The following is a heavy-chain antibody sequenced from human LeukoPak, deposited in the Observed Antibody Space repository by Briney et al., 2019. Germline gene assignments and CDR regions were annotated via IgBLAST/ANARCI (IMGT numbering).Heavy chain of an antibody. V-gene: IGHV4-61*02. J-gene: IGHJ5*02. CDR1: GGSISSGSYY. Sequence: PSQTLSLTCTVSGGSISSGSYYWSWIRQPDRKGLEWIGRIYTSGSTNYNPSLKSRIAISVDTSKNQFSLKVTSVTAADTAVYYCAREVPAGHSWFDPWGQGILVTVSS. CDR2: IYTSGST. CDR3: AREVPAGHSWFDP. D-gene: IGHD2-2*01.